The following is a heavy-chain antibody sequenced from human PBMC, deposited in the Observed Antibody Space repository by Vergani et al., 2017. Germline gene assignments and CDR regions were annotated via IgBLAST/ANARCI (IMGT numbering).Heavy chain of an antibody. Sequence: QVQLVESGGGVVQPGRSLRLSCAASGVTFTQYGMHWVRQAPGKGLEWVAVTWYDGNNKQYADSVKGRFTISRDNSKSTMYLQMNRLRDEDTGVYYCARDLRLLYNRFDPWGQGTLVTVSS. CDR3: ARDLRLLYNRFDP. CDR1: GVTFTQYG. CDR2: TWYDGNNK. D-gene: IGHD1-14*01. V-gene: IGHV3-33*01. J-gene: IGHJ5*02.